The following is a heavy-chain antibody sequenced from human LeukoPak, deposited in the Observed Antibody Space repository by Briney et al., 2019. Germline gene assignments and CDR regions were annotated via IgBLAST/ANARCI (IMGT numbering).Heavy chain of an antibody. D-gene: IGHD3-3*01. J-gene: IGHJ6*03. CDR2: IYTSGST. CDR1: GGSISSYY. V-gene: IGHV4-4*07. Sequence: SETLSLTCTVSGGSISSYYWSWIRQPAGKGLEWIGRIYTSGSTNYNPSLKSRVTISVDTSKNQFSLKLSSVTAADTAVYYCARGGGTVDDFWSDYYYYYYMDVWGKGTTVTVSS. CDR3: ARGGGTVDDFWSDYYYYYYMDV.